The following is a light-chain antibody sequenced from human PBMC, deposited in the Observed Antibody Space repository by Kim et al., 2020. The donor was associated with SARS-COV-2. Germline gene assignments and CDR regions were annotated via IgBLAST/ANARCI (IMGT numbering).Light chain of an antibody. V-gene: IGKV3-11*01. CDR2: DAS. CDR1: QSVSSY. Sequence: EIVLTQSPATLSLSPGERATLSCRASQSVSSYLACYQQKPGQAPRLLIYDASNRAAGIPARFSGSGSGTDFTLTISSLEPEDFAVYYCQQRRNWPRTFGEGTKVDIK. CDR3: QQRRNWPRT. J-gene: IGKJ4*01.